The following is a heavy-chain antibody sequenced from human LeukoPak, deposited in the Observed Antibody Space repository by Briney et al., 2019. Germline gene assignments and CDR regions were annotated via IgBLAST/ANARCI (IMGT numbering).Heavy chain of an antibody. CDR3: ARGIAELRSAFDI. J-gene: IGHJ3*02. CDR1: GYTFTNYY. CDR2: INPNNRGT. D-gene: IGHD4-17*01. V-gene: IGHV1-2*02. Sequence: ASVKVSCKASGYTFTNYYMHWVRQAPGQGLEWMAWINPNNRGTNSAQKFQGRVTMTRDTSISTASMELSRLRSDDTAVYYCARGIAELRSAFDIWGQGTMVTVSS.